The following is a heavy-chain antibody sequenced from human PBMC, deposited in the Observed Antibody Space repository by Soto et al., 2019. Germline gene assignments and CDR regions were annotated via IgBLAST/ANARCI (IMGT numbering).Heavy chain of an antibody. V-gene: IGHV1-18*01. D-gene: IGHD1-1*01. Sequence: QVHLVQSGAEVKKPGASVKVSCKGSGYAFTTYGITWVRQAPGQGLEWMGWISAHNGNTNYAQRVQGRVTVTGDTSTSTAYMELRSLRSEDTAVYYCVRGRYGDYWGQGDLVTVSS. J-gene: IGHJ4*02. CDR1: GYAFTTYG. CDR2: ISAHNGNT. CDR3: VRGRYGDY.